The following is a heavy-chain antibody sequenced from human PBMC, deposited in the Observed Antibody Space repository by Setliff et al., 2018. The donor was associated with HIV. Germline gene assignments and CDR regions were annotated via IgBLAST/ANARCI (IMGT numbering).Heavy chain of an antibody. CDR3: AGPRGDEAFDV. V-gene: IGHV1-69*10. CDR2: IIPILDIT. J-gene: IGHJ3*01. CDR1: GGTSNTYA. Sequence: ASVKVSCKASGGTSNTYAINWVRQAPGQGLEWVGQIIPILDITTYAQKFQGRVTITADESTSTMYMELSSLRSDDTAVYYCAGPRGDEAFDVWGQGTMVTVXS. D-gene: IGHD3-10*01.